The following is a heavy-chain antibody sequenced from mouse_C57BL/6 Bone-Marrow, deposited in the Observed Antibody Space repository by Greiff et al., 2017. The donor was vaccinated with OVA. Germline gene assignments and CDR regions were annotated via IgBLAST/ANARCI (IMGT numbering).Heavy chain of an antibody. CDR1: GYTFTSYT. CDR2: INPSSGYT. Sequence: VQLQQSGAELARPGASVKMSCKASGYTFTSYTMHWVKQRPGPGLEWIGYINPSSGYTKYNQKFKDKATLTADTSSSTAYMQLSSLTSEDSAVYYWAREVLYYDYDPLSYWGQGTTLTVSS. V-gene: IGHV1-4*01. D-gene: IGHD2-4*01. CDR3: AREVLYYDYDPLSY. J-gene: IGHJ2*01.